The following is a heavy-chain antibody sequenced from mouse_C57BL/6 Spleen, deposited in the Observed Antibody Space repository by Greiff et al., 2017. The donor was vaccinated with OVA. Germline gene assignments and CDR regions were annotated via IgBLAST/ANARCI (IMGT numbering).Heavy chain of an antibody. Sequence: QVQLQQPGAELVKPGASVKLSCKASGYTFTSYWMHWVKQRPGQGLEWIGMIHPNSGSTNYNEKFKSKDTLTLDKSSSTAYMQLSSLTSEDSAVYCYANGGYDYDHGYAMDCWGQGTSVTVSS. D-gene: IGHD2-4*01. V-gene: IGHV1-64*01. CDR3: ANGGYDYDHGYAMDC. J-gene: IGHJ4*01. CDR1: GYTFTSYW. CDR2: IHPNSGST.